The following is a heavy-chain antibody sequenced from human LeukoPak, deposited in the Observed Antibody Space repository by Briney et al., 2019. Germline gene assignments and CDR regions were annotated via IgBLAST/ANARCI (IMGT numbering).Heavy chain of an antibody. V-gene: IGHV4-31*03. CDR3: AREGIAAAGTRWFDP. CDR1: GGSISSGGYY. CDR2: IYHSGST. Sequence: SETLSLTCTVSGGSISSGGYYWSWIRQHPGKGLEWIGYIYHSGSTYYNPSLKSRVTISVDRSKNQFSLKLSSVTAADTAVYYCAREGIAAAGTRWFDPWGQGTLVTVSS. D-gene: IGHD6-13*01. J-gene: IGHJ5*02.